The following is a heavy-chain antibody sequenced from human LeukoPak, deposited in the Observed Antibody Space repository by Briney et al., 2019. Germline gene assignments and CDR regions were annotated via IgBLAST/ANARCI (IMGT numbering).Heavy chain of an antibody. CDR1: GYTFTGYY. J-gene: IGHJ3*02. CDR3: ARAWFGPRPAFGI. D-gene: IGHD3-10*01. CDR2: INPNSGGT. V-gene: IGHV1-2*02. Sequence: ASVKVSCKASGYTFTGYYMHWVRQAPGQGLEWMGWINPNSGGTNYAQRFQGRVTMTRDTSISTAYMELSRLRSDDTAVYYCARAWFGPRPAFGIWGQGTMVTVSS.